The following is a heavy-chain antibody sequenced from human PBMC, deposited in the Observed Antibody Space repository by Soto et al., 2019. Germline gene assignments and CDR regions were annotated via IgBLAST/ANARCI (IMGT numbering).Heavy chain of an antibody. D-gene: IGHD3-10*01. V-gene: IGHV4-59*01. J-gene: IGHJ4*02. CDR3: ARGPPVRGVITGMDY. CDR1: GGSISSYY. Sequence: SETLSLTCTVSGGSISSYYWSWIRQPPGKGLEWIGYIYYSGSTDYNPSLQSRVTISIDTSKSQFSLKLSSVTAADTAVYYCARGPPVRGVITGMDYWGQGTLVTVSS. CDR2: IYYSGST.